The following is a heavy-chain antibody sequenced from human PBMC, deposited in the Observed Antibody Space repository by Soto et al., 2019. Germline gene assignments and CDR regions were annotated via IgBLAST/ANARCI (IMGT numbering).Heavy chain of an antibody. D-gene: IGHD2-15*01. CDR3: ASEHCSGGSCYFDY. CDR2: ISAYNGNT. V-gene: IGHV1-18*01. Sequence: ASVKVSCKASGYTFTSYGISWVRQAPGQGLEWMGWISAYNGNTNYAQKLQGRVTMTTDTSTSTAYMELRSLRSDDTAVYYCASEHCSGGSCYFDYWGQGTLVTVSS. J-gene: IGHJ4*02. CDR1: GYTFTSYG.